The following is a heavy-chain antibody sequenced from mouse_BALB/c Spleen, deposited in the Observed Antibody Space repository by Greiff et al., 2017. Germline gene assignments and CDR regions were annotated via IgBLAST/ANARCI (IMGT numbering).Heavy chain of an antibody. D-gene: IGHD3-1*01. Sequence: EVQGVESGGGLVQPGGSRKLSCAASGFTFSSFGMHWVRQAPEKGLEWVAYISSGSSTIYYADTVKGRFTISRDNPKNTLFLQMTSLRSEDTAMYYCARGVGRYAMDYWGQGTSVTVSS. J-gene: IGHJ4*01. V-gene: IGHV5-17*02. CDR3: ARGVGRYAMDY. CDR1: GFTFSSFG. CDR2: ISSGSSTI.